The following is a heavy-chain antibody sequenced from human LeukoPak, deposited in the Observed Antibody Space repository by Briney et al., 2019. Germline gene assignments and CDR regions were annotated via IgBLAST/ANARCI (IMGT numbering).Heavy chain of an antibody. D-gene: IGHD2-21*01. J-gene: IGHJ4*02. Sequence: GGSLRPSCVASGFIFRDYTMNWVRQTPGKGLEWVSAINKGGSYMAYADSVKGRFTVSRDNAKNSLFLQMNNLRVEDTAVYFCAREALMYLGPRDKKLDYWGQGTRVTVSS. CDR1: GFIFRDYT. CDR3: AREALMYLGPRDKKLDY. V-gene: IGHV3-21*01. CDR2: INKGGSYM.